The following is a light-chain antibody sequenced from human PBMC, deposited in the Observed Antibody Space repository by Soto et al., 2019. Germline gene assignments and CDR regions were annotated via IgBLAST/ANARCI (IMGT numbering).Light chain of an antibody. V-gene: IGLV2-14*03. J-gene: IGLJ7*01. Sequence: QSALTQPASVSGSPGQSITISCTGTSSDVGAFNYVSWYQQSPGKAPTLLIYDVNYRPSGVSSRFSGSKSGNTASLTISGLQAEDEADYYCCSYTTRSTAVFGGGTQLTVL. CDR1: SSDVGAFNY. CDR3: CSYTTRSTAV. CDR2: DVN.